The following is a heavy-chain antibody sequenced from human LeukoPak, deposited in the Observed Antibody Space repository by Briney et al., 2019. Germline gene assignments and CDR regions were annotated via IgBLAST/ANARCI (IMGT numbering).Heavy chain of an antibody. V-gene: IGHV1-69*04. CDR2: IIPILGIA. Sequence: GASVKVSCKASGGTFSSYAISWVRQAPGQGLEWMGRIIPILGIANYAQKFQGRVTIIADKSTSTAYMELSSLRSEDTAVYYCARLGGYSSGWPWGQGTLVTVSS. J-gene: IGHJ5*02. D-gene: IGHD6-19*01. CDR1: GGTFSSYA. CDR3: ARLGGYSSGWP.